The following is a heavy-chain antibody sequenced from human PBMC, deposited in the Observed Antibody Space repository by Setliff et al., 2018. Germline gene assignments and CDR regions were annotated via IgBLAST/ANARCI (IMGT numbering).Heavy chain of an antibody. V-gene: IGHV1-18*01. CDR1: SYTFSSYG. Sequence: ASVKVSCKASSYTFSSYGISWVRQAPGQGLEWMGWISAYNGDTNYAQNLQGRVTMTTDTSTSTAYMELRSLRSDDTAVYYCARDRRNIVVAVVNAAFDIWGQGTMGT. J-gene: IGHJ3*02. CDR3: ARDRRNIVVAVVNAAFDI. CDR2: ISAYNGDT. D-gene: IGHD2-15*01.